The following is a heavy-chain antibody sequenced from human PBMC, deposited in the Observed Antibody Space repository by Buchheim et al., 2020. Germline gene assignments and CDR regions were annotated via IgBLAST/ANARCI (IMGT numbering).Heavy chain of an antibody. J-gene: IGHJ5*02. CDR3: AREGYSSSYNWFDP. CDR2: INQDGSGK. CDR1: GFTFSSYW. V-gene: IGHV3-7*01. Sequence: EVQLVESGGGWVQPGGSLRLSCAASGFTFSSYWMSWVRQAPGKGLEWVATINQDGSGKYYVDSVKGGFTISRDNAKNSLYLQMNSLRAEDTAVYYCAREGYSSSYNWFDPWGQGTL. D-gene: IGHD6-6*01.